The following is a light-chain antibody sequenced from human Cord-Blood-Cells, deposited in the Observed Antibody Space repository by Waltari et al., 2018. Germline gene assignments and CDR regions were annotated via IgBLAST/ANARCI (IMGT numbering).Light chain of an antibody. V-gene: IGLV1-40*01. CDR3: QSYDSSLSGVV. Sequence: QSVLTQPPSVSGAPGQRVTISRPGSTANTGAGYDVHWYQQLPGTAPKLLIYGNSNRPSGVPDRFSGSKSGTSASLAITGLQAEDEADYYCQSYDSSLSGVVFGGGTKLTVL. J-gene: IGLJ2*01. CDR2: GNS. CDR1: TANTGAGYD.